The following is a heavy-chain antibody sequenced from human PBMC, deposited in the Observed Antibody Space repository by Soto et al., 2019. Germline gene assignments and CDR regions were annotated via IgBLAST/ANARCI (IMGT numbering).Heavy chain of an antibody. CDR3: ARLSLLWFGEPHNYGMDV. V-gene: IGHV5-51*01. CDR1: GYSFTSYW. CDR2: IYPGDSDT. Sequence: GESLKISCKGSGYSFTSYWIGWVRQMPGKGLEWMGIIYPGDSDTRYSPSFQGQVTISADKSISTAYLQWSSLKASDTAMYYCARLSLLWFGEPHNYGMDVWGQGTTVTAP. D-gene: IGHD3-10*01. J-gene: IGHJ6*02.